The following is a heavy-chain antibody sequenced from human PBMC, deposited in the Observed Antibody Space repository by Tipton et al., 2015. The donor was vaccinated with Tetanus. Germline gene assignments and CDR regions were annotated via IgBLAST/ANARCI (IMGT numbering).Heavy chain of an antibody. D-gene: IGHD4-17*01. CDR3: ARSSDDYGDYVAY. V-gene: IGHV4-39*01. CDR1: GGSISSSSYY. J-gene: IGHJ4*02. Sequence: TLSLTCTVSGGSISSSSYYWGWIRQPPGKGLEWIGSIYYSGSTYYTPPLKSRVTISVDTSKNQFSLKLSSVTAADTAVHYCARSSDDYGDYVAYWGQGTLVTVSS. CDR2: IYYSGST.